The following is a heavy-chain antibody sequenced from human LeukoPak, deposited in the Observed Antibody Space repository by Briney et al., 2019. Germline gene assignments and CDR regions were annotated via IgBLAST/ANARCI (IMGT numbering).Heavy chain of an antibody. CDR2: ISYDGTEK. V-gene: IGHV3-30*09. CDR3: AKEDSSNPLGSFDY. Sequence: PGGSLRLSCAASGFTFSHYGMHWVRQAPGKGLEWVAVISYDGTEKEAADSVKGRFAISRDNSKNTLYLQTNSLRAEDTAVYYCAKEDSSNPLGSFDYWGQGTLVTVSS. CDR1: GFTFSHYG. D-gene: IGHD6-19*01. J-gene: IGHJ4*02.